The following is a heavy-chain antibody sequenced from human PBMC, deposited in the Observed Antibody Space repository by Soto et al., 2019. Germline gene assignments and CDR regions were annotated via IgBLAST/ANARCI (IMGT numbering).Heavy chain of an antibody. Sequence: QVQLVQSGAEVKKPGSSVKVSCKASGGTFSSYAISWVRQAPGQGLEWMGGIIPIFGTANYAQKFQGRVTITADESTSTAYMELGSLRSEDTAVYYCARAWGLVRLGYPRGFDPWGQGTLVTVSS. CDR2: IIPIFGTA. CDR1: GGTFSSYA. V-gene: IGHV1-69*01. J-gene: IGHJ5*02. D-gene: IGHD3-10*02. CDR3: ARAWGLVRLGYPRGFDP.